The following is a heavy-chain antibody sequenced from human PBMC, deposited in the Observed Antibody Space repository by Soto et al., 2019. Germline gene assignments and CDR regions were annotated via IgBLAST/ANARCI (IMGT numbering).Heavy chain of an antibody. CDR2: INPEGSET. CDR3: STVTTSSVFDY. D-gene: IGHD4-17*01. Sequence: GGSLRLSYAVSGFTFSSYWMTWVRQAPGKGLEWVANINPEGSETHYVDSVKGRFTISRDNAKNSLHLQMNGLRAEDTAVYYCSTVTTSSVFDYWGQGTLVTVSS. V-gene: IGHV3-7*05. CDR1: GFTFSSYW. J-gene: IGHJ4*02.